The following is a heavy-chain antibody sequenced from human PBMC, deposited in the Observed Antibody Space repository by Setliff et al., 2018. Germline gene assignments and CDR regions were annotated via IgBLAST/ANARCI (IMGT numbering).Heavy chain of an antibody. J-gene: IGHJ6*03. V-gene: IGHV1-69*05. CDR3: VREGVDRRSSTDYRYYMDV. Sequence: SGATFSSYGISWVRQAPGQGLEWMGGTIPMFGTTEYAQKFQGRLTIITDESTNTAFMQLSSLRSDDTAVYYCVREGVDRRSSTDYRYYMDVWGKGTTVTVSS. CDR2: TIPMFGTT. D-gene: IGHD6-6*01. CDR1: GATFSSYG.